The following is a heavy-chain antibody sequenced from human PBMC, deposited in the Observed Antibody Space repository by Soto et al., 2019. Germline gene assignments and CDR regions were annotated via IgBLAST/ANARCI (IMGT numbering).Heavy chain of an antibody. V-gene: IGHV3-13*01. CDR3: AKDRGSGSYAANYYYYGMDV. J-gene: IGHJ6*02. Sequence: GGSLRLSCAASGFTFSSYDMHWVRQATGKGLEWVSAIGTTGGIGYAGSVKGRFTISRDNAKTSFYLQMNSLRVEDTALYYCAKDRGSGSYAANYYYYGMDVWGQGTTVTVSS. CDR1: GFTFSSYD. D-gene: IGHD3-10*01. CDR2: IGTTGGI.